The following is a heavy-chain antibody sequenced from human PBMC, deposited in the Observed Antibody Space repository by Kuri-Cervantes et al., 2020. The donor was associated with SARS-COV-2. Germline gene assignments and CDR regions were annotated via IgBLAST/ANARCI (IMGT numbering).Heavy chain of an antibody. V-gene: IGHV3-15*01. Sequence: GGSLRLSCAASSDSGFTFSTYAMSWVRQAPGKGLEWVGRIKSKTDGGTTDYAAPVKGRFTISRDDSKNTLYLQMNSLKTEDTAVYYCARSNHGYGDSNGGYYYYYGMDVWGQGTTVTVSS. J-gene: IGHJ6*02. D-gene: IGHD4-17*01. CDR2: IKSKTDGGTT. CDR1: GFTFSTYA. CDR3: ARSNHGYGDSNGGYYYYYGMDV.